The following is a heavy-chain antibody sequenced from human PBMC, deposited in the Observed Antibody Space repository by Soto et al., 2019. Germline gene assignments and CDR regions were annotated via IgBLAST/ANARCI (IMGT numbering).Heavy chain of an antibody. J-gene: IGHJ6*03. CDR2: INSDGSST. D-gene: IGHD3-22*01. V-gene: IGHV3-74*01. Sequence: EVQLVESGGGLVQPGGSLRLSCAASGFTISGYRMHWVRQAPGKRLVWVSRINSDGSSTGYADSVKGRFTISRDNAKNTLYLQMNSLRAEDTAVYYCARDPMSVRRMDVWGKGTTVTVSS. CDR1: GFTISGYR. CDR3: ARDPMSVRRMDV.